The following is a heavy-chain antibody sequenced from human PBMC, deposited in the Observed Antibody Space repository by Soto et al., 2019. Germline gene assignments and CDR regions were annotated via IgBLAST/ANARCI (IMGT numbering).Heavy chain of an antibody. J-gene: IGHJ6*02. Sequence: GGSLRLSCAASGFTFSNAWMNRVRQALGKGMEWVGRIKSQTDGGTTDYAAPVKGRFTISRDDAKNTLYLQMNSLKTEDTAVYYCTTVAPGSCSSTSCYRYYYGMDGWGEGTTVTV. V-gene: IGHV3-15*07. CDR1: GFTFSNAW. D-gene: IGHD2-2*03. CDR2: IKSQTDGGTT. CDR3: TTVAPGSCSSTSCYRYYYGMDG.